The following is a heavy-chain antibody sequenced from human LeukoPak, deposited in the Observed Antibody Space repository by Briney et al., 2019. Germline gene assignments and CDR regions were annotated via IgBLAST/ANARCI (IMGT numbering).Heavy chain of an antibody. CDR2: INHSEST. CDR1: GVSFSGYY. D-gene: IGHD3-10*01. J-gene: IGHJ6*02. Sequence: PSETLSLTCAVYGVSFSGYYWLWIRQPPAKGREWLGEINHSESTNHKPSLKRRVTISVHTSTNQFSLKLSSVSAADTAVYYCARTGRFFVRGTYYYDYGMDVGGQGPTVTVS. V-gene: IGHV4-34*01. CDR3: ARTGRFFVRGTYYYDYGMDV.